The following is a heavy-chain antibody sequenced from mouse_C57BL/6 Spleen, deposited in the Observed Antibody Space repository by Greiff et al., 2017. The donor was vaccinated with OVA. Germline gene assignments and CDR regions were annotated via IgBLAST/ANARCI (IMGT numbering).Heavy chain of an antibody. V-gene: IGHV5-6*02. CDR2: ISSGGSYP. CDR3: ARQGDGSSYWFAY. D-gene: IGHD1-1*01. Sequence: DVKLVESGGDLVKPGGSLKLSCAASGFTFSSYGMSWVRQTPDKRLEWVATISSGGSYPYYPDSVKGRFTISRDNAKNTLYLQMSSLKSEDTAMYYCARQGDGSSYWFAYWGQGTLVTVSA. J-gene: IGHJ3*01. CDR1: GFTFSSYG.